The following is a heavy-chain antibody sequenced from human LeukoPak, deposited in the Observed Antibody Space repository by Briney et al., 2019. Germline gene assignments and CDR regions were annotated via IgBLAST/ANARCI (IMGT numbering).Heavy chain of an antibody. J-gene: IGHJ4*02. V-gene: IGHV1-69*13. D-gene: IGHD3-16*02. CDR2: IIPIIGTA. Sequence: ASVKGSCKASGGTFSSYAISWVRQAPGQGLEWMGVIIPIIGTANYAQKFQGRVRITADESTSTAYMQLSSLRSEDTAVYYCARSEALRLGELSLKYYFDYWGQGTLVTVSS. CDR1: GGTFSSYA. CDR3: ARSEALRLGELSLKYYFDY.